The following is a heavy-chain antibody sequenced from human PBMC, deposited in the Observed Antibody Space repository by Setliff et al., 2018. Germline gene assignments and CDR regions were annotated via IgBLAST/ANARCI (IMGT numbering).Heavy chain of an antibody. CDR2: IIPIFGTT. CDR1: GGTFKNYG. V-gene: IGHV1-69*05. J-gene: IGHJ6*03. D-gene: IGHD6-6*01. CDR3: AREGVDSRSSTDYRHYMDV. Sequence: SVKVSCKASGGTFKNYGISWVRQAPGQGLEWMGGIIPIFGTTSYAQKFQGRATIITDESTSTAYMELSSLRSEDTAVYYCAREGVDSRSSTDYRHYMDVWGKGTTVTVSS.